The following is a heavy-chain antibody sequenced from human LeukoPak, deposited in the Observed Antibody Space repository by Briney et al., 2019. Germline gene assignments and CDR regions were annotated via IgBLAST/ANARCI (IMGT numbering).Heavy chain of an antibody. V-gene: IGHV3-21*01. CDR3: AREWELSFDY. CDR2: ISSSGSYI. D-gene: IGHD1-26*01. J-gene: IGHJ4*02. CDR1: GFTFSSHS. Sequence: PAGTLSLSCAASGFTFSSHSMSWVRQSPGKGLEWVSSISSSGSYIYYSDSVKGRFIISRDNAKNSMFLQMNSLRAEDTAVYYCAREWELSFDYWGQGTLVSVSS.